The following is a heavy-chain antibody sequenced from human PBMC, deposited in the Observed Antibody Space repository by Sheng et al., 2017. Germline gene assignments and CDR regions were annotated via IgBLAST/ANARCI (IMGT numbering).Heavy chain of an antibody. CDR2: ISGSGGTT. CDR1: GFTFSNYA. CDR3: GNHPRYNGNYDY. V-gene: IGHV3-23*01. J-gene: IGHJ4*02. D-gene: IGHD1-26*01. Sequence: EVYLLESGGGLVQPGESLRLSCVASGFTFSNYAMNWVRQAPGKGLEWVSGISGSGGTTDYADSVKGRFTISRDNSRNTLYLQMSSLTDEDTAVYYCGNHPRYNGNYDYWGQGTLVTVSS.